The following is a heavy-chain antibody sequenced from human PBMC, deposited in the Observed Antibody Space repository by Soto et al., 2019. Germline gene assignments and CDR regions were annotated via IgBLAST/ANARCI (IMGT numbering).Heavy chain of an antibody. CDR3: ARDLAATEH. J-gene: IGHJ1*01. CDR1: GYTFTHYY. Sequence: QVQLVQSGAEVKKPGASVKVSCRASGYTFTHYYIHWVRQAPGQWLEWLGTINPTGGSTNYAHEFQGIVTLTMDTSPSSVYMQLSGMRSENTAVFYSARDLAATEHWGQGTQVTVSS. D-gene: IGHD6-13*01. V-gene: IGHV1-46*01. CDR2: INPTGGST.